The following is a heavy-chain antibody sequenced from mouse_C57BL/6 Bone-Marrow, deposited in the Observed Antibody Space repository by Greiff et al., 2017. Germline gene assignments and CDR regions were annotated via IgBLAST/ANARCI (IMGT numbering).Heavy chain of an antibody. J-gene: IGHJ2*01. D-gene: IGHD1-1*01. CDR1: GYTFTSYW. V-gene: IGHV1-69*01. Sequence: QVQLQQPGAELVMPGASVKLSCKASGYTFTSYWMHWVKQRPGQGLEWIGEIDPSDSYTNYNQKFKGQSTLTADKSSSTAYMQLSSLTSEDSAVYYCARGGDYCYGSSVYFDYWGQGTTLTVSS. CDR3: ARGGDYCYGSSVYFDY. CDR2: IDPSDSYT.